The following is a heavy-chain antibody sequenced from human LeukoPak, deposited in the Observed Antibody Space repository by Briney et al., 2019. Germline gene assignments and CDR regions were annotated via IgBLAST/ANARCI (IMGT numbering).Heavy chain of an antibody. CDR1: GFTFSSYA. V-gene: IGHV3-64*01. CDR2: ISSNGGST. J-gene: IGHJ4*02. D-gene: IGHD3-22*01. Sequence: GSLRLSCAASGFTFSSYAMHWVRQAPGKGLEYVSAISSNGGSTYYANSVKGRFTISRDNSKNTLYLQMGSLRAEDMAVYYCARTEYSSGSFDYWGQGTLVTVSS. CDR3: ARTEYSSGSFDY.